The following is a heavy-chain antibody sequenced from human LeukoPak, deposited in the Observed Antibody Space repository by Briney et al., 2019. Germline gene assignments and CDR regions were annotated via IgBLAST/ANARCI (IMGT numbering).Heavy chain of an antibody. CDR1: GFTFSSYA. Sequence: GGSLRLSCAASGFTFSSYAMSWVRQAPGKGLEWVSAISGSGGSTYYADSVKGRFTISRDNSNNTLYLQMNSLRAEDTAVYYCAKDPPGGYCSGGSCWGGWGEGTLVTVSS. CDR2: ISGSGGST. CDR3: AKDPPGGYCSGGSCWGG. V-gene: IGHV3-23*01. J-gene: IGHJ4*02. D-gene: IGHD2-15*01.